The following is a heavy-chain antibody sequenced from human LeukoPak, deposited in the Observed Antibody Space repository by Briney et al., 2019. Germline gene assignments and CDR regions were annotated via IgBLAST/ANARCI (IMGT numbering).Heavy chain of an antibody. CDR3: ARNEYYGYAFDI. Sequence: RTSETLSLTCTVSGGSISSGDYYWSWIRQPPGKGLEWFGYIYYGGSTNYNPSLKSRVTISVDTSKNQLSLKLSSVTTADTAVYYCARNEYYGYAFDIWGQGTLVTVSS. J-gene: IGHJ3*02. CDR1: GGSISSGDYY. D-gene: IGHD2/OR15-2a*01. V-gene: IGHV4-61*08. CDR2: IYYGGST.